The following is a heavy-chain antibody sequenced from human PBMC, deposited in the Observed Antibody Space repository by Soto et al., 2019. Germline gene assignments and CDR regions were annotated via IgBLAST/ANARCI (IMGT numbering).Heavy chain of an antibody. Sequence: QVQLQESGPGLVKPSQTLSLTCTVSGGSISSGGYYWSWIRQHPGKGRAWIGYIYYSGRTYSNPSLKSRVTIAVDTSKNQFSLKLSSVTAADTAVYYFARYKGDYYDSSGYYLDYWDQGTLVTVSS. D-gene: IGHD3-22*01. J-gene: IGHJ4*02. CDR3: ARYKGDYYDSSGYYLDY. V-gene: IGHV4-31*03. CDR2: IYYSGRT. CDR1: GGSISSGGYY.